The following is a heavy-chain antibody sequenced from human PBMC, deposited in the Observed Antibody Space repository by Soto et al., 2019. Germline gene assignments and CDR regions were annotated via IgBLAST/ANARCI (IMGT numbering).Heavy chain of an antibody. J-gene: IGHJ6*02. D-gene: IGHD2-8*02. CDR1: GGTFSSYA. Sequence: GASVKVSCKASGGTFSSYAISWVRQAPGQGLEWMGGIIPIFGTANYAQKFQGRVTITADESTSTAYMELSSLRSEDTAVYYCAVSRGRRGAGGGMDVWGQGTTVTVSS. V-gene: IGHV1-69*13. CDR2: IIPIFGTA. CDR3: AVSRGRRGAGGGMDV.